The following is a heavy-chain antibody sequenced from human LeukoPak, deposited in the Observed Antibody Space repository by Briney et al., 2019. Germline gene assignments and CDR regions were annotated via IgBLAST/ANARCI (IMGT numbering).Heavy chain of an antibody. CDR2: IYSGGST. Sequence: GGSLRLSCAASGFTVSSNYMSWVRQAPGKGLEWVSVIYSGGSTYYADSVEGRFTISRDNSKNTLYLQMNSLRAEDTAVYYCARGQGWNDHYFDYWGQGTLVTVSS. CDR3: ARGQGWNDHYFDY. D-gene: IGHD1-1*01. J-gene: IGHJ4*02. CDR1: GFTVSSNY. V-gene: IGHV3-53*01.